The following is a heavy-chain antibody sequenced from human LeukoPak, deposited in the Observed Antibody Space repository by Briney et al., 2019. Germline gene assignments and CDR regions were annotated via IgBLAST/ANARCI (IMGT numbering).Heavy chain of an antibody. CDR2: ISYDGSNK. V-gene: IGHV3-30*01. CDR3: ATPEAPDY. CDR1: GFTFSSYA. Sequence: GGSLRLSCAASGFTFSSYAMHWVRQAPGKGLEWVVVISYDGSNKYYADSVKGRFTISRDNSKNTLYLQMNSLRAEDTAVYYCATPEAPDYWGQGTLVTVSS. J-gene: IGHJ4*02.